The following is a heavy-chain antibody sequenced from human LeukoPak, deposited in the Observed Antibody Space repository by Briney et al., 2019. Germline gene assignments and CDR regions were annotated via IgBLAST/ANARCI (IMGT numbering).Heavy chain of an antibody. J-gene: IGHJ4*02. CDR3: ARDQSGSLDH. D-gene: IGHD1-26*01. V-gene: IGHV3-7*01. CDR2: INPDASTK. CDR1: GFSFSNTW. Sequence: GGSLRLSCAASGFSFSNTWMAWVRQAPGKGLEWVANINPDASTKHYVDSVKGLFTISRDNAKNSLYLQMKTLTADDTGVYYCARDQSGSLDHWGQGTLVTVSS.